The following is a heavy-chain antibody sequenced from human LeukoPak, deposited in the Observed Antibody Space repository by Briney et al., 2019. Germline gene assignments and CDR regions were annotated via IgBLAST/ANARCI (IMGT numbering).Heavy chain of an antibody. CDR1: GFIFSSYW. V-gene: IGHV3-74*01. Sequence: GGSPRLSCAASGFIFSSYWMHWVRQAPGKGLVWVSRINSDGSSTSYADSVKGRFTISRDNAKNTLYLQMSSLRAEDTAVYYCARRVVVPAAPYYFDYWGQGTLVTVSS. CDR2: INSDGSST. CDR3: ARRVVVPAAPYYFDY. D-gene: IGHD2-2*01. J-gene: IGHJ4*02.